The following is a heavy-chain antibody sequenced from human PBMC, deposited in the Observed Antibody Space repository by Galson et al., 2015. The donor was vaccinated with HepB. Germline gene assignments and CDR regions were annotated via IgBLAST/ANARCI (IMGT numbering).Heavy chain of an antibody. Sequence: SLRLSCAASGFTFGDYAMSWVRQAPGKGLEWVGFIRSKAYGGTTEYAASVKGRFTISRDDSKSIAYLQMNSLKTEDTAVYYCTRDLWGSGNLIPSSFDYWRQVTLVTASS. V-gene: IGHV3-49*04. J-gene: IGHJ4*02. D-gene: IGHD3-10*01. CDR3: TRDLWGSGNLIPSSFDY. CDR1: GFTFGDYA. CDR2: IRSKAYGGTT.